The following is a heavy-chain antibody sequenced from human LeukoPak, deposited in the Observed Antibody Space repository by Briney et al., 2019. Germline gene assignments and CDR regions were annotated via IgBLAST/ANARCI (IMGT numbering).Heavy chain of an antibody. V-gene: IGHV1-18*01. D-gene: IGHD3-22*01. J-gene: IGHJ4*02. CDR3: ASDLSYYYDSSGLSVVDY. Sequence: GASVTVSCKASGYTFTSYGISWVRQAPGQGLEWMGWISAYNGNTNYAQKLQGRVTMTTDTSTSTAYMELRSLRSDDTAVYYCASDLSYYYDSSGLSVVDYWGQGTLVTVSS. CDR2: ISAYNGNT. CDR1: GYTFTSYG.